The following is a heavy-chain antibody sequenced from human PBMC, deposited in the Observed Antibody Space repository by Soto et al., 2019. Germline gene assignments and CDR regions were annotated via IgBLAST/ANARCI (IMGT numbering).Heavy chain of an antibody. CDR2: IVVGSGNT. J-gene: IGHJ3*02. CDR1: GFTFTSSA. CDR3: AAARSDDFWSGYSESAFDI. D-gene: IGHD3-3*01. V-gene: IGHV1-58*01. Sequence: ASVKVSCKASGFTFTSSAVQWVRQARGQRLEWIGWIVVGSGNTNYAQKFQERVTITRDMSTSTAYMELSSLRSEDTAVYYCAAARSDDFWSGYSESAFDIWGQGTVVTVSS.